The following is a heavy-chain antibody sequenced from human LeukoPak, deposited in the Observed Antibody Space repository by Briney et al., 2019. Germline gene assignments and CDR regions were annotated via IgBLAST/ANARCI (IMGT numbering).Heavy chain of an antibody. D-gene: IGHD3-22*01. Sequence: PGGSLRLSCAASGFTFSKYSMNWVRQAPGKGLEWVSFISSSSSYIYYADSVKGRFTISRDNAKNSLYLQMNSLRAEDTAVYYCARDDGRYYDSSGWDYWGQGTLVTVSS. CDR1: GFTFSKYS. CDR2: ISSSSSYI. V-gene: IGHV3-21*01. CDR3: ARDDGRYYDSSGWDY. J-gene: IGHJ4*02.